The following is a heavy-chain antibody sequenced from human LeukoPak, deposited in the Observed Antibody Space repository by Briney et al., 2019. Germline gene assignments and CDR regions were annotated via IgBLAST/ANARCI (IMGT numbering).Heavy chain of an antibody. CDR2: IKQDGSKK. CDR3: TRVGYIDEGIDY. CDR1: GFTFSSYW. D-gene: IGHD5-24*01. J-gene: IGHJ4*02. V-gene: IGHV3-7*04. Sequence: GGSLRLSCAASGFTFSSYWMHWVRQAPGKGLEWVANIKQDGSKKSYVDSVKGRFTISRDNAKNSLYLQMNSLRAEDTAIYYCTRVGYIDEGIDYWGQGTLVTVSS.